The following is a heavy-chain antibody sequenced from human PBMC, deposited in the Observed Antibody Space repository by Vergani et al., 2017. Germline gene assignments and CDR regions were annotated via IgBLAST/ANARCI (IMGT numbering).Heavy chain of an antibody. CDR1: GFTFSNHY. CDR2: IRTKRFTYTT. CDR3: ARPDGASSWIDY. J-gene: IGHJ4*02. D-gene: IGHD6-13*01. Sequence: EVQLVESGGGLVQPGGSLRLSCAASGFTFSNHYMDWVRQAPGKGLEWVGRIRTKRFTYTTEYASSVKGRFAISRDDSRKSLYLQVNSRKTEDTAVYYCARPDGASSWIDYWGQGTLVTVSS. V-gene: IGHV3-72*01.